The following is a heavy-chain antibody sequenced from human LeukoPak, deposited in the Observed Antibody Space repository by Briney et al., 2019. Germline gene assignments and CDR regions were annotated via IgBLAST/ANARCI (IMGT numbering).Heavy chain of an antibody. Sequence: RGSLRLSCVVSGFTFSSYAMSWVRQAPGKGLEWVSGISGSGDNTYYADSVKGRFTISRDNSKNTLYVQMNSLGTEDTAAYYCAKGSYYDSSGSFYFDYWGQGTLVIVSS. D-gene: IGHD3-22*01. V-gene: IGHV3-23*01. CDR1: GFTFSSYA. CDR2: ISGSGDNT. CDR3: AKGSYYDSSGSFYFDY. J-gene: IGHJ4*02.